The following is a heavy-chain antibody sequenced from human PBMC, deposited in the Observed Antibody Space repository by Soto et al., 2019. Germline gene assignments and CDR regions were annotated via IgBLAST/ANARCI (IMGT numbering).Heavy chain of an antibody. CDR2: IYYSGST. Sequence: PSETLSLTCTVSGGSISSGGYYWSWIRQHPGKGLEWIGYIYYSGSTYYNPSLKSRVTISVDTPKNQFSLKLSSVTAADTAVYYCARDSRIKQQPLDYWDQGTLVTVSS. V-gene: IGHV4-31*03. CDR3: ARDSRIKQQPLDY. CDR1: GGSISSGGYY. J-gene: IGHJ4*02. D-gene: IGHD6-13*01.